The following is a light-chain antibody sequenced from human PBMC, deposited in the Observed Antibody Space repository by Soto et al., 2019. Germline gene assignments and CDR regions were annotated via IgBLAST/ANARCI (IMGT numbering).Light chain of an antibody. V-gene: IGLV2-8*01. CDR3: SSFAGNNNLV. Sequence: QAVVTQPPSASGSPGQSVTISCTGTSSDVGGYNYVSWYQQHPGKAPKLIISEVSKRPSGVPDRFSGSKSGNTASLTVSGLQAEDEADYYCSSFAGNNNLVFGGGTKVTVL. J-gene: IGLJ2*01. CDR2: EVS. CDR1: SSDVGGYNY.